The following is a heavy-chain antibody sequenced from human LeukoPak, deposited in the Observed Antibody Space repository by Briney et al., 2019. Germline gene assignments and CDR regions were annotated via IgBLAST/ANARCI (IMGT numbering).Heavy chain of an antibody. V-gene: IGHV1-2*02. CDR2: INPNSGGT. CDR3: ARARITMVRGVIKENWFDP. J-gene: IGHJ5*02. D-gene: IGHD3-10*01. Sequence: EASVKVSCKASGYTFTSYAMNWVRQAPGQGLEWMGWINPNSGGTNYAQKFQGRVTMTRDTSISTAYMELSRLRSDDTAVYYCARARITMVRGVIKENWFDPWGQGTLVTVSS. CDR1: GYTFTSYA.